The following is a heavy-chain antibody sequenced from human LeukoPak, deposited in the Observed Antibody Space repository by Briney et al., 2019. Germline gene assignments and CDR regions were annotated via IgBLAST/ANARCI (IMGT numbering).Heavy chain of an antibody. CDR2: ISAYNGNT. D-gene: IGHD2-15*01. V-gene: IGHV1-18*01. J-gene: IGHJ5*02. CDR3: ARDHSDIVVVVAATPLDWFDP. Sequence: ASVKVSCKAAGYTFTSYGISWVRQAPGQGLEWMGWISAYNGNTNYAQKLQSRVTMNTDTSTSTAYMELRSLRSDDTAVYYCARDHSDIVVVVAATPLDWFDPWGQGTLVTVSS. CDR1: GYTFTSYG.